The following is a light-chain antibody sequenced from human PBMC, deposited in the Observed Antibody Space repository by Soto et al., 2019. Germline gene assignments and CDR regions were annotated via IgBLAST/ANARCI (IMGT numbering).Light chain of an antibody. CDR3: QSYDSSVSGSV. J-gene: IGLJ3*02. CDR2: GNS. CDR1: TSNIGAGYD. Sequence: QSVLTQPPSVSGAPGQRVTISFTGSTSNIGAGYDVHWYQQIPGTAPKLLIYGNSNRPSGVPDRFSGSKSGTSDSLAITGLQAEDEADYSCQSYDSSVSGSVFGGGTKVTVL. V-gene: IGLV1-40*01.